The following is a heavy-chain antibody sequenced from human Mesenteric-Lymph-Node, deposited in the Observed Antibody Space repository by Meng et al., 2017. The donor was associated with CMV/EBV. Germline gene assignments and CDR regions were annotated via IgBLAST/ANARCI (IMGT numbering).Heavy chain of an antibody. CDR1: GFTFNNYA. V-gene: IGHV3-23*01. CDR2: ITNSGDKT. Sequence: GGSLRLSCAASGFTFNNYAMTWVRQAPGKGLEWVSAITNSGDKTFYAGSVKGRFIVSRDNSKNTVYLQMSSLRAEDTAVYFCATVEGVSDYPFDYWGQGTLVTVSS. CDR3: ATVEGVSDYPFDY. D-gene: IGHD3-16*01. J-gene: IGHJ4*02.